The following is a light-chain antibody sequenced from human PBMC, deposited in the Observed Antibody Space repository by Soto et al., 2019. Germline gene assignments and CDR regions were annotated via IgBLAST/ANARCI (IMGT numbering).Light chain of an antibody. CDR2: DNN. Sequence: QSVLTQPPSVSAAPGQKGTISCSGSSSNIGNNFVTWYQQLPGTAPKLLIYDNNKRPSGIPDRFSGSQSGTSATLGITGLQTGDEAVYYCGSWDSSLTYVFGTGTKVTVL. CDR3: GSWDSSLTYV. V-gene: IGLV1-51*01. J-gene: IGLJ1*01. CDR1: SSNIGNNF.